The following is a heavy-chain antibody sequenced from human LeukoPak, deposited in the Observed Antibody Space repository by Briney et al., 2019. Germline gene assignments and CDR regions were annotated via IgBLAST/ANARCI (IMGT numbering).Heavy chain of an antibody. V-gene: IGHV3-30-3*01. CDR1: GFTFSSYA. Sequence: GGSLRLSCAASGFTFSSYAMHWVRQAPGKGLEWVAVISYDGSNKYYADSVKGRFTIPRDNSRNTLFLQMSSLSAEDTAVYYCAKDRIVGATRFLDFWGQGTLVTVSS. J-gene: IGHJ4*02. D-gene: IGHD1-26*01. CDR3: AKDRIVGATRFLDF. CDR2: ISYDGSNK.